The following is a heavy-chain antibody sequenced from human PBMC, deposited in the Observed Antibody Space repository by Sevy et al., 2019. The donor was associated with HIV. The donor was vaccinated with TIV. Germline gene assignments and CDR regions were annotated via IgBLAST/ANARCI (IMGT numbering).Heavy chain of an antibody. D-gene: IGHD4-17*01. CDR1: GGSISSSDYY. V-gene: IGHV4-30-4*01. J-gene: IGHJ3*02. CDR2: ISYSGNT. CDR3: ARRLYGDYSDAFDI. Sequence: SETLSLTCTVPGGSISSSDYYWSWIRQPPGKGLEWIGYISYSGNTYYSPSLKSRVTLSGKTSQNQFSLKLSSVTAADTAVYYCARRLYGDYSDAFDIWGQGTVVTVSS.